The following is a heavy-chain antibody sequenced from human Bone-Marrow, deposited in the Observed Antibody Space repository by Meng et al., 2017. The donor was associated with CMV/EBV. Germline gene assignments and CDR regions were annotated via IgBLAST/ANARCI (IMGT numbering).Heavy chain of an antibody. CDR3: ARGPWDVWGGYYVDF. CDR2: ISYDGNKK. CDR1: GFTFSSYA. V-gene: IGHV3-30*04. Sequence: GESLKISCAASGFTFSSYAVHWVRQAPGKGLEWVAVISYDGNKKYYADSVKGRFTISRDNSKNTLYLQMNSLRAEDTAVYYCARGPWDVWGGYYVDFWGQGTLVTVSS. D-gene: IGHD3-3*01. J-gene: IGHJ4*02.